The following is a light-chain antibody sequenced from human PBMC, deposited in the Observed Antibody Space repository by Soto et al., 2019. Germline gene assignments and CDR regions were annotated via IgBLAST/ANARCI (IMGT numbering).Light chain of an antibody. CDR3: QQYNSYLYT. J-gene: IGKJ5*01. Sequence: DIQMTQSPSSLSASVGDRVTISCRASQSISNSLNWYQQKPGNAPKLLIYAASSLQSGVPSRFSGSGSGTDFTLTISSLQPADFATYYCQQYNSYLYTFGQGTRLEIK. CDR2: AAS. CDR1: QSISNS. V-gene: IGKV1-39*01.